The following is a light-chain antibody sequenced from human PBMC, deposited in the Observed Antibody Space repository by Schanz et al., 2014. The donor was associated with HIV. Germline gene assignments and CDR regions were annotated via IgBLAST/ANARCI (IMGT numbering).Light chain of an antibody. CDR2: AAS. V-gene: IGKV1-39*01. J-gene: IGKJ4*01. CDR3: QQSYSIPLT. Sequence: DIQMTQSPSSLSASVGDRVTITCRASQSISSYLNWHQQKPGKAPKLLIYAASSLQSGVPSRFSGSGSGTGFTLTISSLQPEDFATYFCQQSYSIPLTFGGGTKVEIK. CDR1: QSISSY.